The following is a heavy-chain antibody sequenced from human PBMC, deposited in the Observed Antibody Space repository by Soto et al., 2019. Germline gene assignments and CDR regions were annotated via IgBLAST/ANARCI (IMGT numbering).Heavy chain of an antibody. J-gene: IGHJ4*02. Sequence: ASVKVSCKASGYTFTSYGISWVRQAPGQGLEWMGIISPSGGSTNYAQKFQGRVTMTRDTSTSTVYMELSSLRSEDTAVYYCARVTEGPYYFDYWGQGTLVTVSS. CDR3: ARVTEGPYYFDY. CDR2: ISPSGGST. V-gene: IGHV1-46*01. CDR1: GYTFTSYG.